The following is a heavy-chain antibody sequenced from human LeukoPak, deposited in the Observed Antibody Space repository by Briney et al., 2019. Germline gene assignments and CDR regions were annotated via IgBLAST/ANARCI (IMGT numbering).Heavy chain of an antibody. CDR3: AREVQLERLAFGKEGSALDY. J-gene: IGHJ4*02. Sequence: GGSLRLSCAASGFSFRSHGMNWVRQAPGKGLEWVSGISPRGDITYYKDSVRGRFTISRDNFKNTVSLQLNSLRAEDTAMYYCAREVQLERLAFGKEGSALDYWGQGTLVTVSS. CDR2: ISPRGDIT. D-gene: IGHD1-1*01. V-gene: IGHV3-23*01. CDR1: GFSFRSHG.